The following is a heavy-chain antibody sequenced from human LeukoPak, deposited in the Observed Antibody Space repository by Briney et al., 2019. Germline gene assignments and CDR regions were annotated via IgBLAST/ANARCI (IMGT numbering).Heavy chain of an antibody. CDR3: ARGLTVGPIDY. J-gene: IGHJ4*02. CDR2: INHSGST. D-gene: IGHD4-23*01. V-gene: IGHV4-34*01. Sequence: PSETLSLTCAVYGGSFSGYYWSWIRQPPGKGLEWIGEINHSGSTNNNPSLKSRVTISVDTSKNQFSLKLSSVTAADTAVYYCARGLTVGPIDYWGQGTLVTVSS. CDR1: GGSFSGYY.